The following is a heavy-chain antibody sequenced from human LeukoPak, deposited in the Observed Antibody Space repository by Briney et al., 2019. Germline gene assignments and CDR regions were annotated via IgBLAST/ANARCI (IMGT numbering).Heavy chain of an antibody. Sequence: SVTVSCKASGGTFSSYAISWVRQAPGQRLEWMGGIIPIFGTANYAQKFQGRVTITADESTSTAYMELSSLRSEDTAVYYCARENGSGLTIHANYYYYGMDVWGQGTTVTVSS. CDR2: IIPIFGTA. CDR1: GGTFSSYA. V-gene: IGHV1-69*13. D-gene: IGHD3-10*01. J-gene: IGHJ6*02. CDR3: ARENGSGLTIHANYYYYGMDV.